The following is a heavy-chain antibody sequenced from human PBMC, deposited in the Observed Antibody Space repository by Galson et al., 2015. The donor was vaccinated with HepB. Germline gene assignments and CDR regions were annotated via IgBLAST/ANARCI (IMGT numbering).Heavy chain of an antibody. CDR1: GYSLSDHN. D-gene: IGHD2-15*01. CDR3: TRGGGRYHVDY. J-gene: IGHJ4*02. Sequence: SCKASGYSLSDHNIHWVRQAPGQGLEWMGWISPKYGGTKNAQNFQGRVSMTRDTSISTAYMELNSLGSDDTAVYYCTRGGGRYHVDYWGQGTLVTVSP. V-gene: IGHV1-2*02. CDR2: ISPKYGGT.